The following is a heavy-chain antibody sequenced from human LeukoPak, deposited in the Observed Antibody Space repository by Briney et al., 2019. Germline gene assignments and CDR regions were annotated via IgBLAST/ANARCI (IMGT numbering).Heavy chain of an antibody. J-gene: IGHJ5*02. Sequence: ASVKVSFKTSGYPFTTCEINWVRQAAGQGLEWMGGVHPNSGNTAYAQMFQGRVTITRDTSISTAYMELSSLRSDDTAEYFCARGPRNDPWGQGTLVTVSS. V-gene: IGHV1-8*01. CDR2: VHPNSGNT. CDR1: GYPFTTCE. CDR3: ARGPRNDP. D-gene: IGHD1-14*01.